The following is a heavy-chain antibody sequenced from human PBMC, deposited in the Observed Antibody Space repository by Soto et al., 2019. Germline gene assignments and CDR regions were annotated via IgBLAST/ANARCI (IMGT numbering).Heavy chain of an antibody. CDR2: INAGNGNT. V-gene: IGHV1-3*01. Sequence: GASVKVSCKASGYTFTSYAMHWVRQAPGQRLEWMGWINAGNGNTKYAQKFQGRVTITTDKSTSTAYMELSSLRSEDTAVYYCARGPTTVTSNWFDPWGQGTLVTVSS. J-gene: IGHJ5*02. CDR3: ARGPTTVTSNWFDP. D-gene: IGHD4-17*01. CDR1: GYTFTSYA.